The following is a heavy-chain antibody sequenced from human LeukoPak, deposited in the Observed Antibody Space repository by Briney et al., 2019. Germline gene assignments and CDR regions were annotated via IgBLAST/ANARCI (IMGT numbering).Heavy chain of an antibody. J-gene: IGHJ4*02. D-gene: IGHD5-18*01. Sequence: GASVKVSCKASGYTFSSYGVSWVRQAPGKGLEWMGGFDPEDGETIYAQKFQGRVTMTEDTSTDTAYMELSSLRSEDTAVYYCATGLDTAMGPDYWGQGTLVTVSS. CDR2: FDPEDGET. CDR3: ATGLDTAMGPDY. CDR1: GYTFSSYG. V-gene: IGHV1-24*01.